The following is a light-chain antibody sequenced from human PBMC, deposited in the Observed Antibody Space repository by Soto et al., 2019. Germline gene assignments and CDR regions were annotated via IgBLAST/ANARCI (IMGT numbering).Light chain of an antibody. CDR3: CSYAVRYTFSG. V-gene: IGLV2-11*01. Sequence: QSALTQARSVSGSPGQSVIISCAPTNSHVGTYNDVSRYQHQLGKAPKLIIYDVVKPPSGVPDSSSGSKSGNTASLTISGRQADDEADYYSCSYAVRYTFSGLGSATNVTV. CDR1: NSHVGTYND. CDR2: DVV. J-gene: IGLJ1*01.